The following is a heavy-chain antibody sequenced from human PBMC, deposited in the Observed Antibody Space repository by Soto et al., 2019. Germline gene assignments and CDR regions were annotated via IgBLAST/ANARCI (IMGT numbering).Heavy chain of an antibody. Sequence: GSLEISWSIRGVTGNCRMSWVRQAPGKGLECVSFIHSDGSTHYTDSVRGRFTISRDNSKNTLYLQMDRLRVDDTAVYFCARDASGPFDYWGQGTLVTVSS. J-gene: IGHJ4*02. V-gene: IGHV3-53*01. D-gene: IGHD6-19*01. CDR2: IHSDGST. CDR3: ARDASGPFDY. CDR1: GVTGNCR.